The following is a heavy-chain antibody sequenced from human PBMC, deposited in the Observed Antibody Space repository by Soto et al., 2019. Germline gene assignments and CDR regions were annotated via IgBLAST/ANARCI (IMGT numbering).Heavy chain of an antibody. J-gene: IGHJ6*02. Sequence: EVQLVESGGGLVQPGGSLRLSCAASGFTFSRYWMSWVRQAPGKGLEWVANIKQDGSEKDYVDSVKGRFTISRDNAKNSLYLQMNSLRAEDTAMYYCARDYSSSSPLYYYYYGMDVWGQGTTVTVSS. CDR1: GFTFSRYW. CDR3: ARDYSSSSPLYYYYYGMDV. CDR2: IKQDGSEK. V-gene: IGHV3-7*05. D-gene: IGHD6-6*01.